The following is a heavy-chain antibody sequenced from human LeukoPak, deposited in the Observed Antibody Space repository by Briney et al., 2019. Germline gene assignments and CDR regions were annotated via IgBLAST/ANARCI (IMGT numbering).Heavy chain of an antibody. Sequence: PSETLSLTCTVSGGSISSFYWSWIRQSPGKGLEWIGYIYYSGSTNYNPSLKSRVAISVDTSKNQFSLKLSSVTAADTAVYYCARVVLPPGGAFDISGQGTMVTVSS. V-gene: IGHV4-59*01. CDR2: IYYSGST. CDR3: ARVVLPPGGAFDI. CDR1: GGSISSFY. J-gene: IGHJ3*02. D-gene: IGHD6-13*01.